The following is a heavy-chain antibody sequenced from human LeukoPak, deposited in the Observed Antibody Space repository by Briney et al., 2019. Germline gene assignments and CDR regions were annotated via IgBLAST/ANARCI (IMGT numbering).Heavy chain of an antibody. CDR2: IYSGGST. J-gene: IGHJ6*03. CDR1: EFSVGSNY. CDR3: ARVLPDRLRPSYYYYYMDV. D-gene: IGHD4-17*01. V-gene: IGHV3-66*01. Sequence: GGSLRLSCAASEFSVGSNYMTWVRQAPGKGLEWVSLIYSGGSTYYADSVKGRFTISRDNSKNTLYLQMNSLRAEDTAVYYCARVLPDRLRPSYYYYYMDVWGKGTTVTISS.